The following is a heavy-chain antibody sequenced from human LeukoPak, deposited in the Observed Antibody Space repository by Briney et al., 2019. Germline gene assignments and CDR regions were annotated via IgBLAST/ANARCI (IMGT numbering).Heavy chain of an antibody. J-gene: IGHJ4*02. Sequence: GWSLRLSCAASGFTFSSYAMSWVRQAPGKGLEWVSAISGSGGSTYYADSVKGRFTISRDNSKNTLYLQMNSLRAEDTAVYYCASKVPAAMWYFDYWGQGILVTVSS. D-gene: IGHD2-2*01. CDR3: ASKVPAAMWYFDY. CDR1: GFTFSSYA. V-gene: IGHV3-23*01. CDR2: ISGSGGST.